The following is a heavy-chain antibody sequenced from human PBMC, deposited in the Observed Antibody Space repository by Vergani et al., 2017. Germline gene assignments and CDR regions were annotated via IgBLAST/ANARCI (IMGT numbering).Heavy chain of an antibody. Sequence: EVQLWESGGGLVQPGGSLRLSCAASGFTFSSYAMSWVRQAPGKGLEWVSTISGSGNSTYSADSVKGRFTISRDNSKNTLYLQMNSLRAEDTAVYYCAKARGWFGDLLSTYTRLSFDYWGQGTLVTVSS. J-gene: IGHJ4*02. CDR1: GFTFSSYA. D-gene: IGHD3-10*01. CDR3: AKARGWFGDLLSTYTRLSFDY. V-gene: IGHV3-23*01. CDR2: ISGSGNST.